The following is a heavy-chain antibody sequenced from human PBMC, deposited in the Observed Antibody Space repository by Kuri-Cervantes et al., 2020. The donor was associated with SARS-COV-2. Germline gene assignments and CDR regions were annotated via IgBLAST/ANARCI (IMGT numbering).Heavy chain of an antibody. CDR3: ARQYCTNGVCYTPFDY. J-gene: IGHJ4*02. CDR2: IYYSGST. V-gene: IGHV4-39*01. Sequence: ESLKISCTVSGGSISSGGYYWSWIRQPPGEGLEWIGSIYYSGSTYYNPSLKSRVTISVDTSKNQFSLKLSSVTAADTAVYYCARQYCTNGVCYTPFDYWGQGTLVTVSS. D-gene: IGHD2-8*01. CDR1: GGSISSGGYY.